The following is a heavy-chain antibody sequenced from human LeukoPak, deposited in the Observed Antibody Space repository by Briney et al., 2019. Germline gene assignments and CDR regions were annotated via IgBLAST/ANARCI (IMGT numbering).Heavy chain of an antibody. V-gene: IGHV1-2*04. Sequence: ASVKVSCKASGYTFTGYYMHWVRQAPGQGLEGMGWINPNSGGTNYAQKFQGWVTMTRDTSISTAYMELSRLRSDDTAVYYCARGGSSGYHYYYYYGMDVWGQGTTVTVSS. CDR3: ARGGSSGYHYYYYYGMDV. J-gene: IGHJ6*02. CDR1: GYTFTGYY. D-gene: IGHD3-22*01. CDR2: INPNSGGT.